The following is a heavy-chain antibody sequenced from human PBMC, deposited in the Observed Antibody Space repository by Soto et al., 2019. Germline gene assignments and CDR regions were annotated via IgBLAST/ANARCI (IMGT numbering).Heavy chain of an antibody. CDR3: ARLRGTTLSFDP. CDR1: GVSISSGDYY. V-gene: IGHV4-30-4*01. J-gene: IGHJ5*02. D-gene: IGHD1-7*01. CDR2: IYYSGNT. Sequence: QVQLQESGPGLVKPSQTLSLTCTVSGVSISSGDYYWSWIRPPPGKGLEWIGYIYYSGNTYYNPSLKSRITISLAISEKQFSLRLTSVTAADTAVYYCARLRGTTLSFDPWGQGTLVTVSS.